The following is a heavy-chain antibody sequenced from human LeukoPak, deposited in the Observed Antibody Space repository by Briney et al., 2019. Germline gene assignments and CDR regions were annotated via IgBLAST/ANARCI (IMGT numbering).Heavy chain of an antibody. CDR3: AGDTGRDGYSFDH. V-gene: IGHV1-2*02. CDR2: IDPNSGGT. J-gene: IGHJ4*02. Sequence: ASVKVSCKASGYTFTGYHMHWVRQAPGQGLEWMGWIDPNSGGTNFVQKFQGRVTMTRDTSISTAYMELSRLRSDDTAVYYCAGDTGRDGYSFDHWGQGTLVTVSS. CDR1: GYTFTGYH. D-gene: IGHD5-24*01.